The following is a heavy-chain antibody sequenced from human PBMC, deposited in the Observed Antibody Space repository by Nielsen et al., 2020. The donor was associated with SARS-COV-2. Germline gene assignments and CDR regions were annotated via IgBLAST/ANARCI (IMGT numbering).Heavy chain of an antibody. CDR2: INPNSGGT. CDR1: GCTFTGYY. CDR3: ARDRSSGWPYYYYYYGMDV. D-gene: IGHD6-19*01. V-gene: IGHV1-2*02. Sequence: ASVKVSCKASGCTFTGYYMHWVRQAPGQGLEWMGWINPNSGGTNYAQKLQGRVTMTTDTSTSTAYMELRSLRSDDTAVYYCARDRSSGWPYYYYYYGMDVWGQGTTVTVSS. J-gene: IGHJ6*02.